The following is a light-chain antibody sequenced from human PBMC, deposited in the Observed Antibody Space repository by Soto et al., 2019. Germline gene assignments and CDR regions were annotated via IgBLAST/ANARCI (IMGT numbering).Light chain of an antibody. J-gene: IGKJ5*01. Sequence: DIQMTQSPSSLSASVGDRVTITCRASQGIRNDLGWYQQKTGKAPKSLIYAASSLQSGVPSRFSGSGSGTYFTLRISRVEAEDVALYYCMQGLQNPNAFGQGTRLEIK. CDR2: AAS. CDR3: MQGLQNPNA. V-gene: IGKV1-17*01. CDR1: QGIRND.